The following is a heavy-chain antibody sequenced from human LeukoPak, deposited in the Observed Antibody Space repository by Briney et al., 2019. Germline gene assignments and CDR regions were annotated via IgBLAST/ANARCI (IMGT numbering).Heavy chain of an antibody. J-gene: IGHJ5*02. CDR2: IIPIFGTA. V-gene: IGHV1-69*13. D-gene: IGHD3-22*01. CDR1: GGTFSSYA. Sequence: SVKVSCKASGGTFSSYAISWVRRAPGQGLEWMGGIIPIFGTANYAQKFQGRVTITADESTSTAYMELSSLRSEDTAVYYCARGGSPYYDSSGYSEGPWFDPWGQGTLVTVSS. CDR3: ARGGSPYYDSSGYSEGPWFDP.